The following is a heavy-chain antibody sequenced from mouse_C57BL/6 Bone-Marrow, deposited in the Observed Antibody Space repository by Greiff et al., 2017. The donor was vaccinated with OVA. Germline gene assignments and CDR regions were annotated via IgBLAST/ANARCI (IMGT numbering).Heavy chain of an antibody. J-gene: IGHJ2*01. CDR2: IYPRDGST. V-gene: IGHV1-78*01. D-gene: IGHD2-2*01. CDR3: ARRELLWLRRVDY. CDR1: GYTFTDHT. Sequence: QVQLQQSDAELVKPGASVKISCKVSGYTFTDHTIHWMKQRPEQGLAWIGYIYPRDGSTKYNEKFKGKATLTADKSSSTAYVKLNSLTSEDSAVYFCARRELLWLRRVDYWGQGTTLTVSS.